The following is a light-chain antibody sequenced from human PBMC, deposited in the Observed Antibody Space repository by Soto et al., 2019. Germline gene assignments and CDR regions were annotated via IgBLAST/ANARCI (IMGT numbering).Light chain of an antibody. CDR3: QQYATSLWR. CDR1: QSVGSSY. J-gene: IGKJ1*01. CDR2: GAS. Sequence: EIVVTQSPGTLSVSPGERATLACRASQSVGSSYLAWYQQKPGQAPRLLIFGASNRATVIPERFGGSGSGTDFTLIFYSLEPEDLAVYYCQQYATSLWRFVQGTRVEIK. V-gene: IGKV3-20*01.